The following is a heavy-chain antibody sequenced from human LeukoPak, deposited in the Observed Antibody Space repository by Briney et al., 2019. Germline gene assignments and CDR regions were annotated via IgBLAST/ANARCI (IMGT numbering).Heavy chain of an antibody. CDR2: IIPILGIA. D-gene: IGHD3-22*01. CDR3: ARDSLGAYYYDSSAPDY. V-gene: IGHV1-69*04. CDR1: GGAFSSYA. J-gene: IGHJ4*02. Sequence: SVKVSCKASGGAFSSYAISWVRQAPGQGLEWMGRIIPILGIANYAQKFQGRVTITADKSTSTAYMELSSLRSEDTAVYYCARDSLGAYYYDSSAPDYWGQGTLVTVSS.